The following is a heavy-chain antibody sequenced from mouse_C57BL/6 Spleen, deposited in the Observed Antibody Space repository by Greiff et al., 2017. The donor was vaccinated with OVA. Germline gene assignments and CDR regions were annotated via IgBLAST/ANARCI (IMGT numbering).Heavy chain of an antibody. V-gene: IGHV5-9*01. CDR2: ISGGGGNT. Sequence: EVQVVESGGGLVKPGGSLKLSCAASGFTFSSYTMSWVRQTPEKRLEWVATISGGGGNTYYPDSVKGRFTISRDNAKNTLYLQMSSLRSEDTALYYCARGDDYDGAWFAYWGQGTLVTVSA. CDR1: GFTFSSYT. D-gene: IGHD2-4*01. J-gene: IGHJ3*01. CDR3: ARGDDYDGAWFAY.